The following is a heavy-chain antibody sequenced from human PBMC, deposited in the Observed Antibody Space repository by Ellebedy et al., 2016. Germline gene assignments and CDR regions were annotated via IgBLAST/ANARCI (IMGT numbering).Heavy chain of an antibody. CDR3: ARGRRITMVRGVTDY. CDR2: INHSGGT. D-gene: IGHD3-10*01. V-gene: IGHV4-34*01. Sequence: SETLSLTCAVYGGSFSGYYWSWIRQPPGKGLEWIGEINHSGGTNYNSSLKSRVTISVDTSKNQFSLKLRSVTAADTAVDYWARGRRITMVRGVTDYWGQGTLVTVSS. CDR1: GGSFSGYY. J-gene: IGHJ4*02.